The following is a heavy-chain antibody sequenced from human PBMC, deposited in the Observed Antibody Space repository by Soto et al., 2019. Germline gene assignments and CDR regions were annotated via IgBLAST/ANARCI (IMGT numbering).Heavy chain of an antibody. CDR2: IIPIFGTA. V-gene: IGHV1-69*13. CDR3: ARPPMVRGVYDAFDI. D-gene: IGHD3-10*01. Sequence: SVKVSCKASGGTFSSYATIWVRQAPGQGLEWMGGIIPIFGTANYAQKFQGRVTITADESTSTAYVELSSRRSEDTAVYYCARPPMVRGVYDAFDIWGQGTMVTVSS. CDR1: GGTFSSYA. J-gene: IGHJ3*02.